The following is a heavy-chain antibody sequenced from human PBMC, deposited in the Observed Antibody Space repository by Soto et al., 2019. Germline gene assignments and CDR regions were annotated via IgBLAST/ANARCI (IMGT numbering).Heavy chain of an antibody. Sequence: GGSLRLSCAASGFTFSSYAMSWVRQAPGKGLEWVSAISGSGGSTYYADSVKGRFTISRDNSKNTLYLQMNSLRAEDTAVYYCAKDPVYFWSGYDQFDYWGQGTLVTVSS. D-gene: IGHD3-3*01. CDR1: GFTFSSYA. CDR2: ISGSGGST. CDR3: AKDPVYFWSGYDQFDY. J-gene: IGHJ4*02. V-gene: IGHV3-23*01.